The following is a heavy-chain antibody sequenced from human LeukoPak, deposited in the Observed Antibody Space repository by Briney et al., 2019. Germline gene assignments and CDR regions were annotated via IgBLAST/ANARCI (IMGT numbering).Heavy chain of an antibody. V-gene: IGHV3-48*04. D-gene: IGHD3-9*01. CDR3: ARDQNYDILTGRDY. CDR2: ISSSSSSTI. Sequence: GGSLRLSCAASGFTFSSYSMNWVRQAPGKGLEWVSYISSSSSSTIYYADSVKGRFTISRDNAKNSLYLQMNSLRAEDTALYYCARDQNYDILTGRDYWGQGTLVTVSS. CDR1: GFTFSSYS. J-gene: IGHJ4*02.